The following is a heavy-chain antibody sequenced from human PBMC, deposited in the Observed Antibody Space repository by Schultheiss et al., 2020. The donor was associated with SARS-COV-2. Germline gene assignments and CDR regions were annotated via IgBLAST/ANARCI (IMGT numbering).Heavy chain of an antibody. D-gene: IGHD4-17*01. CDR1: GYTFTSYG. Sequence: SVKVSCKASGYTFTSYGISWVRQAPGQGLEWMGGIIPIFGTANYAQKFQGRVTITADKSTSTAYMELSSLRSEDTAVYYFARDCVTYGDYEWFDPWGQGTLVTVSS. CDR3: ARDCVTYGDYEWFDP. CDR2: IIPIFGTA. J-gene: IGHJ5*02. V-gene: IGHV1-69*06.